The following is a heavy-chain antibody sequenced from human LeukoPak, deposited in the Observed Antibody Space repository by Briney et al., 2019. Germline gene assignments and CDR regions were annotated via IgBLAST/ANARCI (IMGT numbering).Heavy chain of an antibody. D-gene: IGHD6-13*01. CDR3: ARAYSSSWYDY. CDR2: ISGSGGST. J-gene: IGHJ4*02. V-gene: IGHV3-23*01. CDR1: GFTFSSYA. Sequence: GGSLRLSCAASGFTFSSYAMSWVRQAPGKGLEWVSAISGSGGSTYYADSVKGRFTISRDNSKNTLYLQMNSLRAEDTAVYHCARAYSSSWYDYWGQGTLVTVSS.